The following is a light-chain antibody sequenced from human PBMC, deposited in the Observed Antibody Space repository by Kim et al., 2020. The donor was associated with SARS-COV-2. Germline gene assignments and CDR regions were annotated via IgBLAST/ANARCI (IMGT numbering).Light chain of an antibody. V-gene: IGKV1-5*03. Sequence: DIQMTQSPSTLSASVGDRVTITCRASQSVSSWLAWYQQTPGKAPKLLIYKASTLEGGVPSRFSGRGSGTEFTLTINSLQPDDFATYSCQQYDSHPYTFGQGTKLEI. J-gene: IGKJ2*01. CDR1: QSVSSW. CDR2: KAS. CDR3: QQYDSHPYT.